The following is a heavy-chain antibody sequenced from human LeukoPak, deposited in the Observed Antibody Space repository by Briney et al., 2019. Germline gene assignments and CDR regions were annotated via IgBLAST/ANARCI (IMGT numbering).Heavy chain of an antibody. J-gene: IGHJ5*02. Sequence: GASVKVSCKASGYTFTSYDINWVRQATGQGLEWMGWMNPNSGDTGYAQKFQGRVTMTRSTSISTAYMELSSLRFEDTAVYYCARDYKKWEPSFDPWGQGTLVTVSS. D-gene: IGHD1-26*01. CDR1: GYTFTSYD. V-gene: IGHV1-8*01. CDR2: MNPNSGDT. CDR3: ARDYKKWEPSFDP.